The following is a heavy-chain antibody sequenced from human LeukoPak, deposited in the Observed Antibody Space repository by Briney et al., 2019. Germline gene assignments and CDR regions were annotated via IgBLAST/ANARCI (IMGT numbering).Heavy chain of an antibody. V-gene: IGHV3-23*01. D-gene: IGHD3-22*01. CDR3: AKGPFDYDSSGYYYVGDWFDP. J-gene: IGHJ5*02. CDR1: GFTFSSYA. CDR2: ISGSGGST. Sequence: HPGGSLRLSCAAPGFTFSSYAMSWVRQAPGKGLEWVSAISGSGGSTYYADSVKDRFTISRDNSKNTLYLQMNSLRAEDTAVYYCAKGPFDYDSSGYYYVGDWFDPWGQGTLVTVSS.